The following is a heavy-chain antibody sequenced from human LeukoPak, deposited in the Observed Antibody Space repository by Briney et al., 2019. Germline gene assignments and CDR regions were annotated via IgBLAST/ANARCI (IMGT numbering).Heavy chain of an antibody. CDR3: ASGLGRCSSTSCYGGYFDY. Sequence: SETLSLTCTVSGGSISSYYWSWIRQPPGKGLEWTGYIYYSGSTNYNPSLKSRVTISVDTSKNQFSLKLSSVTAADTAVYYCASGLGRCSSTSCYGGYFDYWGQGTLVTVSS. J-gene: IGHJ4*02. V-gene: IGHV4-59*01. CDR2: IYYSGST. CDR1: GGSISSYY. D-gene: IGHD2-2*01.